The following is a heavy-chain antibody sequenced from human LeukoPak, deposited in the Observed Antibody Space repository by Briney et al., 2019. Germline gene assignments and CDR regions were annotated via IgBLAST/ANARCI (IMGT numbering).Heavy chain of an antibody. CDR3: AKDALRGGTYYYLDY. V-gene: IGHV3-30*18. CDR2: ISYDGSIK. CDR1: GFTFNTYD. Sequence: GGSLRLSCAASGFTFNTYDMHWVRQAPGKGLEWVALISYDGSIKYYADSVKGRFTISRDNSKNTLYLQMNSLRGEDTAVYYCAKDALRGGTYYYLDYWGQGTLVTVSS. D-gene: IGHD2-15*01. J-gene: IGHJ4*02.